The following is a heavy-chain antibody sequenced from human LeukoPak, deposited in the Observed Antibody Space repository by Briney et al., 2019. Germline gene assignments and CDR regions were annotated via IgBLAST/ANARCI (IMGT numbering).Heavy chain of an antibody. J-gene: IGHJ4*02. D-gene: IGHD3-22*01. CDR1: GFTFSRYS. CDR2: ISSSSSYI. V-gene: IGHV3-21*01. CDR3: ARDPATLGLSLDY. Sequence: GGSLRLSCAASGFTFSRYSMNWVRQAPGKGLEWVSSISSSSSYIYYADSVKGRFTISRDNAKNSLYPQMNSLRAEDTAVYYCARDPATLGLSLDYWGQGTLVTVSS.